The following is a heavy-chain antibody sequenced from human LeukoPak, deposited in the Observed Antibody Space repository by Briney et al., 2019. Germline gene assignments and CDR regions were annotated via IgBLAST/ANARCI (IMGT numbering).Heavy chain of an antibody. CDR1: EFTFSNAW. J-gene: IGHJ4*02. CDR3: TTTNPQYYYDSSGYYLDY. D-gene: IGHD3-22*01. V-gene: IGHV3-15*01. Sequence: PGGSLRLSCAASEFTFSNAWMSWVRQAPGKGLEWVGRIKSKTDGGTTDYAAPVKGRFTISRDDSKNTLYLQMNSLKTEDTAVYYCTTTNPQYYYDSSGYYLDYWGQGTLVTVSS. CDR2: IKSKTDGGTT.